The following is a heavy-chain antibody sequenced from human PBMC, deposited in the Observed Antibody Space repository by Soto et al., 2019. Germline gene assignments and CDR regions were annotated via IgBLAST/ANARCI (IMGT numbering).Heavy chain of an antibody. CDR1: GGSFSAYY. J-gene: IGHJ4*02. CDR2: INHSGST. CDR3: RSQDYNFWSGHLDY. V-gene: IGHV4-34*01. D-gene: IGHD3-3*01. Sequence: QVQLQQWGAGLLKPSETLSLPCAVYGGSFSAYYWSWIHQPPGKGLEWIGDINHSGSTKYNPALKSRVTISIDTSKNQFSLKLNSVTAADTAVYYCRSQDYNFWSGHLDYWGEGTLVTVSS.